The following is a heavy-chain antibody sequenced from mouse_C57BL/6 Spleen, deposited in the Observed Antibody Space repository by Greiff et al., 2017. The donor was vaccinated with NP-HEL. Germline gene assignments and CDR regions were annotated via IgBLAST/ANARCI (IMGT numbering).Heavy chain of an antibody. CDR1: GYTFTSYW. CDR3: ARAVTAQATLFDY. CDR2: IHPNSGST. Sequence: QVQLQQPGAELVKPGASVKLSCKASGYTFTSYWMHWVKQRPGPGLEWIGMIHPNSGSTNYNEKFTSKATLTVDKSSSTAYMQLSSLTSEDSAVYYCARAVTAQATLFDYWGQGTTLTVSS. V-gene: IGHV1-64*01. D-gene: IGHD3-2*02. J-gene: IGHJ2*01.